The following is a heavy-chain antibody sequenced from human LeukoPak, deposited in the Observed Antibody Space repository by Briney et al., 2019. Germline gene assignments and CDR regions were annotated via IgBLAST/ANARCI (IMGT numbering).Heavy chain of an antibody. V-gene: IGHV3-30*01. D-gene: IGHD5-18*01. CDR2: ISYDGSNK. J-gene: IGHJ4*02. Sequence: GGSLRLSCAASGFTFSSYAMHWVRQAPGKGLEWVAVISYDGSNKYYADSVKGRFTISRDNSKNTLYLQMNSLRAEDTAVYYCASDRGYSYGYGLDYWGQGTLVTVSS. CDR1: GFTFSSYA. CDR3: ASDRGYSYGYGLDY.